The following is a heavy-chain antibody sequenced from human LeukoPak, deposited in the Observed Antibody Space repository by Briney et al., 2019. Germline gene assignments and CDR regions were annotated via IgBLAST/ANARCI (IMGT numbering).Heavy chain of an antibody. CDR1: GYSISSGYY. J-gene: IGHJ3*02. V-gene: IGHV4-38-2*02. CDR3: AKPPEWYYEFWYAFDI. Sequence: SETLSLTCTVSGYSISSGYYWGWIRQPPGKGLEWIGSIYHSGSTYYNPSLKSRVTISVDTSKNQFSLKLSSVTAADTAVYYCAKPPEWYYEFWYAFDIWGQGTMVTVSS. D-gene: IGHD3-3*01. CDR2: IYHSGST.